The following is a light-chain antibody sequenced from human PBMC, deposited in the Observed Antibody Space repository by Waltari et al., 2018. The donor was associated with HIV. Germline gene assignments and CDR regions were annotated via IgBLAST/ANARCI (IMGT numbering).Light chain of an antibody. CDR3: AAWDDSLSGLV. V-gene: IGLV1-47*01. CDR1: SSNIGGNY. Sequence: QSVLTQPPSVSGTPGQRVTISCSGSSSNIGGNYVYWYQQRPGTAPKLLIYRNNRLPSGVPDRFAGSKSGTSASLAISGLRSEDEADYYCAAWDDSLSGLVFGGGTKLTVL. CDR2: RNN. J-gene: IGLJ3*02.